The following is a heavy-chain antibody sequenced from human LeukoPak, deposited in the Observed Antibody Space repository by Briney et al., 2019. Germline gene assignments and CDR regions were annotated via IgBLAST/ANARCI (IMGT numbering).Heavy chain of an antibody. Sequence: ASVKVSCKASGYTFTDYYMHWVRQAPGQGLEWMGWINPNSGGTNYAQKFQGRVTMTRDTSISTAYMELSRLRSDDTAVFYCARVGQWELDRFHDYWGQGTLVTVSS. D-gene: IGHD1-26*01. CDR2: INPNSGGT. V-gene: IGHV1-2*02. J-gene: IGHJ4*02. CDR1: GYTFTDYY. CDR3: ARVGQWELDRFHDY.